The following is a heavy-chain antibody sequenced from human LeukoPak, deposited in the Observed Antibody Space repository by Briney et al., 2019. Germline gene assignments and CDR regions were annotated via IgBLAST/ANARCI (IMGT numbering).Heavy chain of an antibody. D-gene: IGHD3-3*01. Sequence: ASVKVSCKASGYTFTSYGISWVRQAPGQGLEWMGWTSAYNGNTNYAQKLQGRVTMTTDTSTSTAYMELRSLRSDDTAVYYCARVPMVWHISELEWLSITQGPDAFDIWGQGTMVTVSS. V-gene: IGHV1-18*01. CDR1: GYTFTSYG. CDR3: ARVPMVWHISELEWLSITQGPDAFDI. J-gene: IGHJ3*02. CDR2: TSAYNGNT.